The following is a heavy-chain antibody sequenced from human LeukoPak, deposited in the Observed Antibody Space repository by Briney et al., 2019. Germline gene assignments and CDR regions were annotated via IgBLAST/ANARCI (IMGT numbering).Heavy chain of an antibody. J-gene: IGHJ4*02. CDR2: ISTSGRYT. CDR1: GFTFSDYY. CDR3: ARVASITMICDF. V-gene: IGHV3-11*06. D-gene: IGHD3-22*01. Sequence: GGSLRLSCAASGFTFSDYYMSWIRQAPGRGLEWVSYISTSGRYTNYTDSVKGRFTISRDNAKNSLFLQMNSLRAEDTAVYYCARVASITMICDFWGQGTLVTVSS.